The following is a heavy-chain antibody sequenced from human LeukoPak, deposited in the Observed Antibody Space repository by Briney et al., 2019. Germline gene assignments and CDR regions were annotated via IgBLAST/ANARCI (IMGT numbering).Heavy chain of an antibody. Sequence: SETLSLTCTVSGVSISSYYWSWIRQPPGKGLEWIGYIYYSGSTNYNPSLKSRVTISVDTSKNQFSLKLSSVTAADTAVYYCARTRDQWLVLDYWGQGTLVTVSS. V-gene: IGHV4-59*08. CDR1: GVSISSYY. CDR2: IYYSGST. J-gene: IGHJ4*02. D-gene: IGHD6-19*01. CDR3: ARTRDQWLVLDY.